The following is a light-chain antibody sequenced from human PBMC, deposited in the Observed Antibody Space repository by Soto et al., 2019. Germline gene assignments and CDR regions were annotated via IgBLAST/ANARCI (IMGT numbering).Light chain of an antibody. J-gene: IGLJ3*02. V-gene: IGLV1-40*01. Sequence: QALVTQPPSVSGAPGQRVTISCTGTSSNIGAGYDVHWYQQLPGKAPTLLIYSNNDRPSGVPDRFSGSKSGTSASLAITGLQADDEADYYCHSYDSSLSAVVFGGGTKLTVL. CDR2: SNN. CDR3: HSYDSSLSAVV. CDR1: SSNIGAGYD.